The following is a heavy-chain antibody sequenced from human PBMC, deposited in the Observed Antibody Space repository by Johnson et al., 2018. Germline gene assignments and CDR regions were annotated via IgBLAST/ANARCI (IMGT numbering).Heavy chain of an antibody. D-gene: IGHD6-13*01. V-gene: IGHV4-34*01. CDR3: ARARSGIAGGGGYYYHMDV. Sequence: QVQLQQWGAGLLKPSETLSLTCAVYGGSFSGYYWSWIRQPPGKGLEWIGEINHSGRTNYNPSLKSRVTISVDTSKNQFSLKLSSVTAADTAVYDCARARSGIAGGGGYYYHMDVGGKGTTVTVSS. CDR2: INHSGRT. CDR1: GGSFSGYY. J-gene: IGHJ6*03.